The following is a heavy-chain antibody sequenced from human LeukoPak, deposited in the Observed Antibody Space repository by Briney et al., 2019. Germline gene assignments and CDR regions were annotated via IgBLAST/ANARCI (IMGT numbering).Heavy chain of an antibody. CDR1: GGSISSYY. D-gene: IGHD6-13*01. J-gene: IGHJ4*02. CDR2: IYYSGST. CDR3: ARDFHSAGFDY. Sequence: PSETLSLTCTVSGGSISSYYWSWIRQPPGKGLERIGYIYYSGSTNYNPSLKSRVTISVDTSKNQFSLKLSSVTAADTAVYYCARDFHSAGFDYWGQGTLVTVSS. V-gene: IGHV4-59*01.